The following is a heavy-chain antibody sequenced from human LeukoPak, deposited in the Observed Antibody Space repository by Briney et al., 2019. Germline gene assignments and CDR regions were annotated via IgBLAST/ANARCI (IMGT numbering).Heavy chain of an antibody. CDR2: IYPGDSDT. V-gene: IGHV5-51*01. CDR1: GYSFTSYW. CDR3: ARHGRGNYYDSSGYYGPVVY. D-gene: IGHD3-22*01. Sequence: GESLKISCKGSGYSFTSYWIGWVRQMPGKGLEWMGIIYPGDSDTRYSPSFQGQVTISADKSISTAYLQWRSLKASDTAMYYCARHGRGNYYDSSGYYGPVVYWGQGTLVTVSS. J-gene: IGHJ4*02.